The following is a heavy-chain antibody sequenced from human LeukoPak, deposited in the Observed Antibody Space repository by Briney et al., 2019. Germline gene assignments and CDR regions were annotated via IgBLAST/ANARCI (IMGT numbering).Heavy chain of an antibody. D-gene: IGHD3-16*01. V-gene: IGHV3-23*01. CDR1: GFTFSSYA. J-gene: IGHJ6*03. CDR2: FSGSVCST. CDR3: AKDGGYYYYYYMDV. Sequence: GGSLTLSCAASGFTFSSYAMSWVRQAPGKGLEWVSAFSGSVCSTSYADSVKGRFTISRDNSNNTHYLQMNSLRAEDTAVYYCAKDGGYYYYYYMDVWGKGTTVTVPS.